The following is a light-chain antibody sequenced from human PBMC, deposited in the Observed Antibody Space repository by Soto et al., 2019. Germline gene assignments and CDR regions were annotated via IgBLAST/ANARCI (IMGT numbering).Light chain of an antibody. CDR2: LEGSGSY. CDR3: ETWDSNPRV. Sequence: QAVVTQSSSASASLGSSVKLTCTLSSGHSSYIIAWHQQQPGKAPRYLMKLEGSGSYNKGSGVPDRFSGSSSGADRYLTISNLQFEDDADYYCETWDSNPRVFGGGTKVTVL. CDR1: SGHSSYI. J-gene: IGLJ3*02. V-gene: IGLV4-60*02.